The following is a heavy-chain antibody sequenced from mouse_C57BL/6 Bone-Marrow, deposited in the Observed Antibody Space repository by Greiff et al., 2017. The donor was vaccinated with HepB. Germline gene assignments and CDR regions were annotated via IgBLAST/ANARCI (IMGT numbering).Heavy chain of an antibody. CDR3: ARENWDDWFAY. CDR2: ISSGSSTI. V-gene: IGHV5-17*01. CDR1: GFTFSDYG. Sequence: EVQRVESGGGLVKPGGSLKLSCAASGFTFSDYGMHWVRQAPEKGLEWVAYISSGSSTIYYADTVKGRFTISRDNAKNTLFLQMTSLRSEDTAMYYCARENWDDWFAYWGQGTLVTVSA. J-gene: IGHJ3*01. D-gene: IGHD4-1*01.